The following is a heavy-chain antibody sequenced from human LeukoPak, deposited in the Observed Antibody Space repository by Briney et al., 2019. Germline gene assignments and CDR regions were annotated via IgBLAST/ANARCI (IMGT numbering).Heavy chain of an antibody. D-gene: IGHD3-3*01. CDR3: ARGGGITIFGVVMGPNWFDP. J-gene: IGHJ5*02. CDR1: GGSFSGYY. Sequence: KPSETLSLTCAVYGGSFSGYYWSWIRQPPGKGLEWIGEINHSGSINYNPSLKSRVTISVDTSKNQFSLKLSSVTAADTAVYYCARGGGITIFGVVMGPNWFDPWGQGTLVTVSS. V-gene: IGHV4-34*01. CDR2: INHSGSI.